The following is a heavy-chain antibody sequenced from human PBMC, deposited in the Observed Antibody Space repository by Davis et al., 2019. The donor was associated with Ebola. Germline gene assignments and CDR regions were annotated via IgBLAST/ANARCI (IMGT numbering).Heavy chain of an antibody. CDR2: IYPGDSDT. J-gene: IGHJ6*02. V-gene: IGHV5-51*01. CDR1: GYSFTNYW. Sequence: GESLKISCKGSGYSFTNYWIGWVRQMPGKGLEWMGDIYPGDSDTKYSPSFQGQVTISADKSISTAYLQWSSLKASDTAMYYCAGFRGRTLSGMDVWGRGTTVTVSS. CDR3: AGFRGRTLSGMDV. D-gene: IGHD3-10*01.